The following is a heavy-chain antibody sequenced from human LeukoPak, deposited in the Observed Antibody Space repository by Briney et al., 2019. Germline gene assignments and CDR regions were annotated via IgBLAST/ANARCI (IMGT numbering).Heavy chain of an antibody. D-gene: IGHD1-26*01. CDR3: ARDPRKGSGSYYRYFDL. CDR1: GGSISSYY. CDR2: IYTSGST. V-gene: IGHV4-4*07. J-gene: IGHJ2*01. Sequence: PSETLSLTCTVSGGSISSYYWSWIRQPAGKGLEWIGRIYTSGSTNYNPSLQSRVTMSVDTSKHQFSLKLSSVTAADTAVYYCARDPRKGSGSYYRYFDLWGRGTLVTVSS.